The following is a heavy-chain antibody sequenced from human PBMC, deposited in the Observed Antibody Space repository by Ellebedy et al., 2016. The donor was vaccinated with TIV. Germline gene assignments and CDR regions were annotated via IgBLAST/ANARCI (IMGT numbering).Heavy chain of an antibody. Sequence: GESLKISCAASGFTFGAYWMSWVRQAPGKRPEWVASVKKDGSDTNDVDFVKGRFTISRDNAKNSVYLQMNNLRAEDTALYFCAREKDHNFNNHFDSWGQGTLVIVST. CDR1: GFTFGAYW. J-gene: IGHJ5*01. CDR2: VKKDGSDT. D-gene: IGHD2/OR15-2a*01. V-gene: IGHV3-7*03. CDR3: AREKDHNFNNHFDS.